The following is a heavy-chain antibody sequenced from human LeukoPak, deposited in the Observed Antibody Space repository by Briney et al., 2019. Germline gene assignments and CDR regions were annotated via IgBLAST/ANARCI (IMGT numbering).Heavy chain of an antibody. CDR1: GYSISSGYY. Sequence: PSETLSLTCAVSGYSISSGYYWGWIRQPPGKGLEWIGSIYHSGSTYYSPSLKSRVTMSVDTSKDQFSLKLTSVTAADTAVYYCARAYSNWFDPWGQGTLVTVSS. CDR2: IYHSGST. V-gene: IGHV4-38-2*01. D-gene: IGHD4-11*01. CDR3: ARAYSNWFDP. J-gene: IGHJ5*02.